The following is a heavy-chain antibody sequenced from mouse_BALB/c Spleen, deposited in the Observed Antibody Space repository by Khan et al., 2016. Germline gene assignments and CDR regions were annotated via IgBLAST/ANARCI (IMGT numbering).Heavy chain of an antibody. CDR1: GFAFSSYD. V-gene: IGHV5-9*02. Sequence: EVELVESGGGLVKPGGSLKLSCAASGFAFSSYDMSWVRQTPEKRLEWVATISSGGSYTYYPDSVKGRFTISRDNARNTLYLQMSSLRSEDTALYYCASLVPIHAMDYWGQGTSVTVSS. CDR2: ISSGGSYT. J-gene: IGHJ4*01. CDR3: ASLVPIHAMDY.